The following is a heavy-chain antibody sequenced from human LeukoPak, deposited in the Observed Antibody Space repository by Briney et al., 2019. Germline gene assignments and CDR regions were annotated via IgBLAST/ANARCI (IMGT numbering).Heavy chain of an antibody. D-gene: IGHD3-10*01. V-gene: IGHV4-34*01. CDR1: GGSFSGYY. J-gene: IGHJ4*02. CDR3: ARVSSMVRGVIG. CDR2: INHSGST. Sequence: PSETLSLTCAVYGGSFSGYYWSWIRQPPGKGLEWIGEINHSGSTNYNPSLKSRVTISVDTSRNQFSLKLSSVTAADTAVYYCARVSSMVRGVIGWGQGTLVTVSS.